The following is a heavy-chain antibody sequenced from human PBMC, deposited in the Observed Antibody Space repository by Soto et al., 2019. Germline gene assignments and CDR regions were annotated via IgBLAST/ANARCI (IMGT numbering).Heavy chain of an antibody. V-gene: IGHV4-34*08. J-gene: IGHJ4*02. CDR3: PLSVILPPNSRSPFDY. CDR1: RGSVKIYD. D-gene: IGHD3-16*02. Sequence: SGSMELRSAACRGSVKIYDLGVFRQPQGKRLEWIGETNQIGTTSYHLPLDSRVTISVDTSRNQVSLILTAVTASDTAVVYCPLSVILPPNSRSPFDYWGQPTLVTVSS. CDR2: TNQIGTT.